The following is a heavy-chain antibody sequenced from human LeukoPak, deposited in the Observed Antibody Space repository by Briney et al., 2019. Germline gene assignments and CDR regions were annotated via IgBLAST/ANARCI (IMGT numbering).Heavy chain of an antibody. Sequence: FQTLSLTSTVSGGSISSGAYYWSWIRQHPGKGLEWIGYIYHSGSTYYNPPLKSRVTISVDTSKDQFSLKLTSVTAADTAFYYCASPSFASGDYCFDFWSQGTLV. CDR1: GGSISSGAYY. V-gene: IGHV4-30-4*01. D-gene: IGHD4-17*01. CDR2: IYHSGST. J-gene: IGHJ4*02. CDR3: ASPSFASGDYCFDF.